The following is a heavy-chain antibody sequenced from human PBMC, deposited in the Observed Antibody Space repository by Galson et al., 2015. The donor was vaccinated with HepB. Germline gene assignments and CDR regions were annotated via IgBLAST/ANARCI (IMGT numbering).Heavy chain of an antibody. CDR3: AKFLGDQDV. V-gene: IGHV3-30*18. CDR1: GFRFSSYG. CDR2: ISFEGNNK. J-gene: IGHJ6*04. Sequence: SLRLSCAASGFRFSSYGMHWVRQAPGKGLEWVAFISFEGNNKYYADSMRGRLTLSRDNSKNTLDLQMNSLRPEDTAVYYCAKFLGDQDVWGKGTTVTVSS.